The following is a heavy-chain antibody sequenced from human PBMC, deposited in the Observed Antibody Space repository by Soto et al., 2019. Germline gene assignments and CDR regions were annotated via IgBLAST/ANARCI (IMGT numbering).Heavy chain of an antibody. J-gene: IGHJ4*02. Sequence: EVQLLESGGGLVQPGGSLRLSCAASGFTFSSYAMSWVRQAPGKGLEWVSAISGSGGTTYYADSVKGRFTISRDNSRSTLYLQMNGLRAEDTAVYYCAKGSGYSGYEPADYWGQGTLVTVSS. CDR2: ISGSGGTT. V-gene: IGHV3-23*01. CDR1: GFTFSSYA. CDR3: AKGSGYSGYEPADY. D-gene: IGHD5-12*01.